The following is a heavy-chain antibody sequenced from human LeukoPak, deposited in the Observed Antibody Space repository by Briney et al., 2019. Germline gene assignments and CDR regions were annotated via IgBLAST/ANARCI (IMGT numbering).Heavy chain of an antibody. CDR3: ARRDTTGWFHHFDY. CDR2: LYNGGGA. D-gene: IGHD6-19*01. Sequence: PGGSLRLSCAASDFTVSSNSMTWVRQAPGKGLEWVSILYNGGGANYADSVKGRFTISRDNSRNTLFLQMNSLRDEDTAVYYCARRDTTGWFHHFDYWGQGTLVTVSS. J-gene: IGHJ4*02. CDR1: DFTVSSNS. V-gene: IGHV3-53*01.